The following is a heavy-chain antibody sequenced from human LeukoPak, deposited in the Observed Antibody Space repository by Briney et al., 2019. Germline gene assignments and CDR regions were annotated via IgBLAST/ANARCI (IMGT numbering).Heavy chain of an antibody. D-gene: IGHD1-26*01. CDR2: ISWNSGSI. Sequence: PGRSLRLSCAASGFTFDDYAMHWVRQAPGKGLEWVSGISWNSGSIGYADSVKGRVTISRDNSRNTLDLQMNSLRAEDTAVYYCAKGNGDYVYWGLDYWGQGTLVTVSS. J-gene: IGHJ4*02. V-gene: IGHV3-9*01. CDR1: GFTFDDYA. CDR3: AKGNGDYVYWGLDY.